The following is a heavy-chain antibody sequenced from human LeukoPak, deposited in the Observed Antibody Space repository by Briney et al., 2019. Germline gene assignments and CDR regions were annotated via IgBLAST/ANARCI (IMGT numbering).Heavy chain of an antibody. V-gene: IGHV3-15*01. CDR1: GFSFSKAW. Sequence: TGGSLRLSCAASGFSFSKAWMSWVRQAPGKGLEWVGRIKSKTDGETIQYAAPVEGRVTISRDDSKNTLDLQMNSLKTEDTAVYYCTTDSRTAAPPHFDYWGQGSLVTVSS. CDR2: IKSKTDGETI. CDR3: TTDSRTAAPPHFDY. D-gene: IGHD6-13*01. J-gene: IGHJ4*02.